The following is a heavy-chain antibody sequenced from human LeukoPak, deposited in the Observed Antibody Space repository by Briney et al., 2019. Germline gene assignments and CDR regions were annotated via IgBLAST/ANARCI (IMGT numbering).Heavy chain of an antibody. J-gene: IGHJ4*02. Sequence: GGSLRLSCAASGFTFRSYSMNWVRQAPGKGLEWVSYVSTSSSSISYPDSVKGRFTISRDNAKNSLYLQMNSLTDEDTAVYYCAREGFYSGYDRWGQGTLVTVSS. V-gene: IGHV3-48*02. CDR3: AREGFYSGYDR. CDR1: GFTFRSYS. CDR2: VSTSSSSI. D-gene: IGHD5-12*01.